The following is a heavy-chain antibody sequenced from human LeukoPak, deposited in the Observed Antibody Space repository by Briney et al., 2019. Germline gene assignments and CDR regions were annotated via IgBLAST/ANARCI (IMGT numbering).Heavy chain of an antibody. CDR1: GGTFSSYA. J-gene: IGHJ6*02. CDR2: IIPIFGIA. CDR3: ARVVRAAADIEGYYGMDV. D-gene: IGHD6-13*01. Sequence: SVKVSCKASGGTFSSYAISWVRQAPGQGLEWMGRIIPIFGIANYAQKFQGRVTITADKSTSTAYMELSSLRSEDTAVYYCARVVRAAADIEGYYGMDVWGQGTTVTVSS. V-gene: IGHV1-69*04.